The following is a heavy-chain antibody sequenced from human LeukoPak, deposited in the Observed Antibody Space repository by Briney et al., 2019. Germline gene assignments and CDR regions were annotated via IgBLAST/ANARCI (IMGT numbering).Heavy chain of an antibody. Sequence: SETLSLTCAVYGGPFSGYYWSWIRQPPGKGLEWIGEINHSGSTNYNPPLKSRVTISVDTSKNQFSLKLSSVTAADTAVYYCARDLISGYSYGTGGYWGQGTLVTVSS. V-gene: IGHV4-34*01. CDR3: ARDLISGYSYGTGGY. D-gene: IGHD5-18*01. J-gene: IGHJ4*02. CDR1: GGPFSGYY. CDR2: INHSGST.